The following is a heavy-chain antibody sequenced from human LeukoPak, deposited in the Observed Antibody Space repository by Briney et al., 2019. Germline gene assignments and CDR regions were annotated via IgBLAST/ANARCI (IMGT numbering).Heavy chain of an antibody. CDR1: GGPISSYY. CDR2: IYYSGST. D-gene: IGHD1-14*01. CDR3: ARARAGGHNPPVHWFDP. V-gene: IGHV4-59*01. J-gene: IGHJ5*02. Sequence: SETLSLTYTVSGGPISSYYWSWIRQPPGKGLEWIGYIYYSGSTNYNPSLKSRVTISVDTSKNQFSLKLSSVTAADTAVYYCARARAGGHNPPVHWFDPWGQGTLVTVSS.